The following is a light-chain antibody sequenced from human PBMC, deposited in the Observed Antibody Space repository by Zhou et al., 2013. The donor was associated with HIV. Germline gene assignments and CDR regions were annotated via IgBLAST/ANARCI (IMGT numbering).Light chain of an antibody. CDR3: QQYDNLIT. CDR1: QDISNY. Sequence: DIQMTQSPSSLSASVGDRVTITCQASQDISNYLNWYQQKPGKAPKLLIYDASNLETGVPSRFSGSGSVTDFTFTISSLQPEDIATYYCQQYDNLITFGRRD. CDR2: DAS. V-gene: IGKV1-33*01. J-gene: IGKJ4*01.